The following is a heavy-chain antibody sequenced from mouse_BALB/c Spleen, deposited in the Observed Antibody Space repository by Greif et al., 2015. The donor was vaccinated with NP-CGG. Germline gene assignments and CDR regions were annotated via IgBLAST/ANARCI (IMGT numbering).Heavy chain of an antibody. CDR2: ISSGGSP. CDR3: ARGRDTTVVRYFDV. Sequence: EVKLVESGGGLVKPGGSLKLSCAPSGFPFSSYAMSWVRQTPEKRLEWVASISSGGSPYYPDSVKGRFTISRDNARNILYLQMSSLRSEDTAMYYCARGRDTTVVRYFDVWGAGTTVTVSS. J-gene: IGHJ1*01. CDR1: GFPFSSYA. D-gene: IGHD1-1*01. V-gene: IGHV5-6-5*01.